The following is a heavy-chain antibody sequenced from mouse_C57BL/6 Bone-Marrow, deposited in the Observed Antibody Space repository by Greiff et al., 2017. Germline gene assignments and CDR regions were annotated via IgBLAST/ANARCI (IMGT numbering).Heavy chain of an antibody. J-gene: IGHJ1*03. CDR3: AREKYGNWDWYFEV. CDR2: INPSNGGT. V-gene: IGHV1-53*01. D-gene: IGHD2-10*02. CDR1: GYTFTSYW. Sequence: QVQLQQPGTELVKPGASVKLSCKASGYTFTSYWMHWVKQRPGQGLEWIGNINPSNGGTNYNEKFKSKATLTVDKSSSTAYMQLSSLTSEDSAVYYGAREKYGNWDWYFEVWGTGTTVTVSS.